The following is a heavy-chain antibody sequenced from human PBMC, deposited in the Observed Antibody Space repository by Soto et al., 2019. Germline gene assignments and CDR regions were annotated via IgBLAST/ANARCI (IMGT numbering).Heavy chain of an antibody. CDR2: ISSNGGST. V-gene: IGHV3-64*01. CDR1: GLTFVTYA. D-gene: IGHD2-15*01. J-gene: IGHJ4*02. CDR3: ARDGGGYYLDY. Sequence: EVQLVESGGGLVQPGGPRRLSCAASGLTFVTYAMHWVPQPPGKGLEYVSVISSNGGSTYYANSVKGRFTISRDNSKNTLYLQMGSLRAEDMAVYYCARDGGGYYLDYWGQGTLVTVSS.